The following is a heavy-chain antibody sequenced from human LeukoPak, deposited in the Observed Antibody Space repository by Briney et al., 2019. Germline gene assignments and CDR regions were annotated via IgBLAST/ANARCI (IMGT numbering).Heavy chain of an antibody. CDR2: INHSGST. CDR1: GFTFSSYE. J-gene: IGHJ4*02. CDR3: ARGTFSGSMPRDLFDY. Sequence: LRLSCAASGFTFSSYEMNWVRQPPGKGLEWIGEINHSGSTNYHPSLKSRVTISVDTSKNQFSLKLSSVTAADTAVYYCARGTFSGSMPRDLFDYWGQGTLVTVSS. V-gene: IGHV4-34*01. D-gene: IGHD2-2*01.